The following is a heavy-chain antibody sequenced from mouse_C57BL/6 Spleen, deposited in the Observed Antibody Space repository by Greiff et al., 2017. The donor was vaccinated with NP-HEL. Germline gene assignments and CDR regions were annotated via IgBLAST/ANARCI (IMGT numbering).Heavy chain of an antibody. CDR1: GFTFSDYY. CDR2: INYDGSST. CDR3: ARGIYYGNYGNYAMDY. V-gene: IGHV5-16*01. D-gene: IGHD2-1*01. Sequence: EVMLVESEGGLVQPGSSMKLSCTASGFTFSDYYMAWVRQVPEKGLEWVANINYDGSSTYYLDSLKSRFIISRDNAKNILYLQMSSLKSEDTATYYCARGIYYGNYGNYAMDYWGQGTSVTVSS. J-gene: IGHJ4*01.